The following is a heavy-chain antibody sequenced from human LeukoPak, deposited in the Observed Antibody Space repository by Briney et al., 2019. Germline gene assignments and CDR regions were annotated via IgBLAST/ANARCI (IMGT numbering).Heavy chain of an antibody. D-gene: IGHD2-15*01. CDR3: ARLYCSGGSCYVDY. V-gene: IGHV4-38-2*02. CDR1: GNSISSGYY. Sequence: SETLSLTCTVSGNSISSGYYWGWIRQPPGKRLEWIGSTYHSGSTYYNPSLKSRVTISVDTSKNQFSLKLSSVTAADTAVYYCARLYCSGGSCYVDYWGQGTLVTVSS. J-gene: IGHJ4*02. CDR2: TYHSGST.